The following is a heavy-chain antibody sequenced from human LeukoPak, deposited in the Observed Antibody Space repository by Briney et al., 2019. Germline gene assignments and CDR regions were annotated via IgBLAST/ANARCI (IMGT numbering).Heavy chain of an antibody. J-gene: IGHJ4*02. CDR2: IHYSGST. CDR3: ARRAINSAMFDY. CDR1: GGSVSSGTYY. Sequence: SETLSLTCTVSGGSVSSGTYYWSWSRQPPGKGLEWIGYIHYSGSTNYNPSLRGRVTISVDTSKNQFSLKLSSATAADTAVYFCARRAINSAMFDYWGQGTLVTVSS. V-gene: IGHV4-61*01. D-gene: IGHD5-18*01.